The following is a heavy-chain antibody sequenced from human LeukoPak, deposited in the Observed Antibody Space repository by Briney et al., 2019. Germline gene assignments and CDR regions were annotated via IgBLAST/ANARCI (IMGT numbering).Heavy chain of an antibody. CDR2: ISGDGSSA. D-gene: IGHD1-26*01. CDR3: LTGLVGTANY. CDR1: GFTFSSYW. V-gene: IGHV3-74*01. J-gene: IGHJ4*02. Sequence: GGSLRLSCAVSGFTFSSYWMHWVRQAPGKGLVWVSRISGDGSSANYADFVKGRFTISRDNAKNTLYLQMNSLRAEDTALYYCLTGLVGTANYWGQGVLVTASS.